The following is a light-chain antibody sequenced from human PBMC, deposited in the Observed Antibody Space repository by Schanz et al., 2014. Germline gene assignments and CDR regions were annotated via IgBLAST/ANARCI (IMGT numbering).Light chain of an antibody. CDR1: SSDVGSYDY. V-gene: IGLV2-8*01. CDR2: NVK. Sequence: QSALIQPPSVSGSPGQSVTNSSTGTSSDVGSYDYVSWYQQHPGTVPKAMIYNVKTQPSGVPDRFSGSKSGNTASLTVSGLQAEDEADYYCSSYAGSNNLVFGGGTKLTVL. J-gene: IGLJ2*01. CDR3: SSYAGSNNLV.